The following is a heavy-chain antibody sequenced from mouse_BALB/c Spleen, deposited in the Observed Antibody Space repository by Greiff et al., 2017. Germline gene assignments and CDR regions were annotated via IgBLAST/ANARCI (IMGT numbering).Heavy chain of an antibody. CDR2: IWGGGST. Sequence: VKLVESGPGLVAPSQSLSITCTVSGFSLTDYGVSWIRQPPGKGLEWLGVIWGGGSTYYNSPLKSRLSISKDNSKSQVFLKMNSLQTDDTAMYCCTKHRSATRGMDYWGQGTTVTVSS. CDR1: GFSLTDYG. V-gene: IGHV2-6-5*01. D-gene: IGHD1-2*01. J-gene: IGHJ4*01. CDR3: TKHRSATRGMDY.